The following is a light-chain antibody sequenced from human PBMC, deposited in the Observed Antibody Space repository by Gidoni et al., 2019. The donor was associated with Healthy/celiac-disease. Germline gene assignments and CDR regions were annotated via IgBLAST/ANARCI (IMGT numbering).Light chain of an antibody. CDR2: DAS. Sequence: DIQMTQSPSSLSASVGERVTITCQASQDISNYLNWYQQKPGKAPKLLIYDASNLETGVPSRCSGSGSGTDFTITISSLQPEDIATYYCQQYDNLQRTFGGGTKVEIK. CDR1: QDISNY. J-gene: IGKJ4*01. CDR3: QQYDNLQRT. V-gene: IGKV1-33*01.